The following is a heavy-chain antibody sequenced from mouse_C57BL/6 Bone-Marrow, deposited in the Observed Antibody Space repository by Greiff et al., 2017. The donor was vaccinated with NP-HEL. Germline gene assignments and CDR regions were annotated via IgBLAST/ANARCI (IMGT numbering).Heavy chain of an antibody. CDR2: IDPENGDT. V-gene: IGHV14-4*01. CDR3: TTDDGYNYFDY. Sequence: VQLQQSGAELVRPGASVKLSCTASGFNIKDDYMHWVKQRPEQGLEWIGWIDPENGDTEYASKFQGKATITADTSSNTAYLQLSSLTSEDTAVYYCTTDDGYNYFDYWGQGTTLTVSS. J-gene: IGHJ2*01. D-gene: IGHD2-3*01. CDR1: GFNIKDDY.